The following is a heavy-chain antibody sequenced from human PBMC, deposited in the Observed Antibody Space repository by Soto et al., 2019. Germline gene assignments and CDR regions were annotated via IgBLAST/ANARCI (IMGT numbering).Heavy chain of an antibody. V-gene: IGHV1-46*01. D-gene: IGHD2-2*03. CDR2: INPSGGST. CDR3: ARDGYCSSTSCSGNYYYYYGMDV. Sequence: ASVKVSCKASGYTFTSYYMHWVRQAPGQGLEWMGIINPSGGSTSYTQKFQGRVTMTRDTSTSTAYMELSSLRSEDTAVYYCARDGYCSSTSCSGNYYYYYGMDVWGQGTTVTVSS. CDR1: GYTFTSYY. J-gene: IGHJ6*02.